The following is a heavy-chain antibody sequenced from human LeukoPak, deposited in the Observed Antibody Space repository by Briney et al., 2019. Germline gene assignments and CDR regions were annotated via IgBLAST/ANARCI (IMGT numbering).Heavy chain of an antibody. J-gene: IGHJ3*02. CDR1: GGSISSGDYY. V-gene: IGHV4-30-4*01. CDR3: ALFPGEGDPFDI. Sequence: SETLSLTCTVSGGSISSGDYYWGWIRQPPGKGLEWIGYTYYSGSTSYNPSLKSRLTISVDTSKNQFSLKLSSVTAADTAVYYCALFPGEGDPFDIWGQGTMVTVSS. CDR2: TYYSGST. D-gene: IGHD3-16*01.